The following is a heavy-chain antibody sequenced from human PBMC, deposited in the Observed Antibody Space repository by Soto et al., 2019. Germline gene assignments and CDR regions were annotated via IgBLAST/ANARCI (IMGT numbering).Heavy chain of an antibody. V-gene: IGHV1-18*01. CDR2: IRVHNGNT. CDR3: VRDLDGSGSYYTGY. D-gene: IGHD3-10*01. CDR1: GYNFINYG. J-gene: IGHJ4*02. Sequence: ASVKVSCKASGYNFINYGITWVRQAPGQGLEWMGWIRVHNGNTNYAQKLQGRVTMTTDTSTSTAYMELRSLRSDDTAVYYCVRDLDGSGSYYTGYWGPGTLVTVYS.